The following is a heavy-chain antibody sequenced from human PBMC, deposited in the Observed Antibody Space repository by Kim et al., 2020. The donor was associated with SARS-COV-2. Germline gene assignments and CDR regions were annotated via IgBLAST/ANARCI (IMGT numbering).Heavy chain of an antibody. CDR1: GYTFTNYY. D-gene: IGHD3-3*01. Sequence: ASVKVSCEASGYTFTNYYIHWLRQAPGQGLNWMGCINPNSGGANYAQEFQGRVTMTRDTPITTAYMEVSRLGSDDTAIYYCARERFYDFWSAYYAEHHGMDVWGQGTAVTVSS. J-gene: IGHJ6*02. CDR3: ARERFYDFWSAYYAEHHGMDV. V-gene: IGHV1-2*02. CDR2: INPNSGGA.